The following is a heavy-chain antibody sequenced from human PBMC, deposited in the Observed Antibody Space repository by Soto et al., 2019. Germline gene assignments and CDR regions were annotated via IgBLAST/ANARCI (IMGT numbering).Heavy chain of an antibody. D-gene: IGHD3-9*01. V-gene: IGHV4-59*01. CDR2: IYYSGST. J-gene: IGHJ5*02. CDR3: ARDSGYDILTGYYPLDP. CDR1: GGSISSYY. Sequence: SETLSLTCTVSGGSISSYYWSWIRQPPGKGLEWIGYIYYSGSTNYNPSLKSRVTISVDTSKNQFSLKLSSVTAADTAVYYCARDSGYDILTGYYPLDPWGQGTLVTVS.